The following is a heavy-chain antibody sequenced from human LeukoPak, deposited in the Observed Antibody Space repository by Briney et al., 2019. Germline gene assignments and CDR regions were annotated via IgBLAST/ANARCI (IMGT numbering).Heavy chain of an antibody. D-gene: IGHD3-10*01. CDR3: AKRGVVIRVVLVGFHKEAYYFDS. V-gene: IGHV3-23*01. CDR1: GFTFSSYA. Sequence: GGSLRLSCAASGFTFSSYAMSWVRQAPGKGLGWVSAISGSGGSTYYADSVKGRFTISRDNPKNTLFLHMNSLRGEDTGLYFCAKRGVVIRVVLVGFHKEAYYFDSWGRGALVTVSS. CDR2: ISGSGGST. J-gene: IGHJ4*02.